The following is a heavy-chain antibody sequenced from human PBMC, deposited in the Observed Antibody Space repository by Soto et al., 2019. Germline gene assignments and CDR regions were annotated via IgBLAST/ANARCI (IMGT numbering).Heavy chain of an antibody. Sequence: EASVKVSCKASGGTFSSYAISWVRQAPGQGLEWMGGIIPIFGTANYAQKFQGRVTITADKSTSTAYMELSSLRSEDTAVYYCASQSGYVDYYYGMDVWGQGTTVTVSS. D-gene: IGHD5-12*01. CDR3: ASQSGYVDYYYGMDV. CDR1: GGTFSSYA. CDR2: IIPIFGTA. V-gene: IGHV1-69*06. J-gene: IGHJ6*02.